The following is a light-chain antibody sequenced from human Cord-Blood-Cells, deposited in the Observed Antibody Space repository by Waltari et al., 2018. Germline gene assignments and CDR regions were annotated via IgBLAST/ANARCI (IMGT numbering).Light chain of an antibody. CDR3: SSYTSSSPYV. J-gene: IGLJ1*01. CDR1: SRDVGGYND. V-gene: IGLV2-14*01. Sequence: QSSLTQPPSLSGSPGQSIALSCTGTSRDVGGYNDLSWYQQHPGKAPKLMIYDVSNRPSGVSNRFAGSKSGNTASLTISGLQAEDEADYYCSSYTSSSPYVFGTGTKVTVL. CDR2: DVS.